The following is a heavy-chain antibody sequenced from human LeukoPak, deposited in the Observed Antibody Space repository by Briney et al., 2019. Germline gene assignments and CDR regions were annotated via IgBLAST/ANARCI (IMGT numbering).Heavy chain of an antibody. Sequence: ASGKVSCKASGYTFNNFDIDWIRQAPGQGLEWMGSMTPKSGDTDLAQKVQGRVTMTRDTSLNTAYLAVSSLTSDDTAVYYCARDLGWEQLGTQDAFDIWGQGTMVTVSS. CDR1: GYTFNNFD. D-gene: IGHD1-26*01. CDR3: ARDLGWEQLGTQDAFDI. J-gene: IGHJ3*02. CDR2: MTPKSGDT. V-gene: IGHV1-8*02.